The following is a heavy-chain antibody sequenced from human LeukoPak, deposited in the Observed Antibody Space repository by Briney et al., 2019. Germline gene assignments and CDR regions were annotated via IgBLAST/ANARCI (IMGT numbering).Heavy chain of an antibody. CDR1: GGSISSGGYY. J-gene: IGHJ6*02. CDR3: ASNGEIATTSSYYYYGMDV. CDR2: IYYGGST. D-gene: IGHD5-24*01. Sequence: SQTLSLTCTVSGGSISSGGYYWSWIRQHPGKGLEWIGYIYYGGSTYYNPSLKSRVTISVDASKNQFSLKLSSVTAADTAVYYCASNGEIATTSSYYYYGMDVWGQGTTVTVSS. V-gene: IGHV4-31*03.